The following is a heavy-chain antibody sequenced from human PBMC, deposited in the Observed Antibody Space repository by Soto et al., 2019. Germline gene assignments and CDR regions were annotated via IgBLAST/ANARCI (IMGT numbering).Heavy chain of an antibody. D-gene: IGHD4-17*01. CDR1: GGSIRSSSYY. CDR2: IYYSGST. CDR3: VATVTTPRNWFDP. J-gene: IGHJ5*02. Sequence: PSETLSLTCTGSGGSIRSSSYYWCWLRQPTGKGLEWIGSIYYSGSTNYNPSLKSRVTISVDTSKNQFSLKLSSVTAADTAVYYCVATVTTPRNWFDPWGQGTLVTVSS. V-gene: IGHV4-39*01.